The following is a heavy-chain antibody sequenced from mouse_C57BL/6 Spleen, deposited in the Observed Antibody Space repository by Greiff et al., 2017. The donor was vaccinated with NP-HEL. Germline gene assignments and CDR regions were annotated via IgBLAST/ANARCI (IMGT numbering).Heavy chain of an antibody. V-gene: IGHV1-52*01. CDR3: ARGLRLDYFDY. CDR2: IDPSDSET. CDR1: GYTFTSYW. D-gene: IGHD2-4*01. J-gene: IGHJ2*01. Sequence: VQLKQPGAELVRPGSSVKLSCKASGYTFTSYWMHWVKQRPIQGLEWIGNIDPSDSETHYNQKFKDKATLTVDKSSSTAYMQLSSLTSEDSAVYYCARGLRLDYFDYWGQGTTLTVSS.